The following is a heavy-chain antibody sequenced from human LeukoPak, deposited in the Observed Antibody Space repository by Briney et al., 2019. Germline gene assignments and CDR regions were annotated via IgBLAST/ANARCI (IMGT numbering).Heavy chain of an antibody. Sequence: SETLSLTCTVSGGSISSSSYYWGWIRQPPGKGLEWIGSIYYSGSTYYNPSLKSRVTISVDTSKNQFSLKLSSVTAADTAVYYCAGERRPLYDILTGPDAEQVFDYWGQGTLVTVSS. D-gene: IGHD3-9*01. J-gene: IGHJ4*02. CDR1: GGSISSSSYY. CDR3: AGERRPLYDILTGPDAEQVFDY. V-gene: IGHV4-39*07. CDR2: IYYSGST.